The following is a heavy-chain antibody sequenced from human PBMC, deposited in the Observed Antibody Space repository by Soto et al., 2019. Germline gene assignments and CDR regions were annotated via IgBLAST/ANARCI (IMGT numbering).Heavy chain of an antibody. V-gene: IGHV3-48*03. CDR3: AKIGTVLSPDDS. Sequence: PGGSLRLSCVGSGFTFSTYEMQWVRQAPGKGLEWVSYISSGGSTIFYGESVKGRFTVSRDNDMSSLYLQMNSLRVEDSGVYYCAKIGTVLSPDDSWGQGTLVTVSS. D-gene: IGHD1-1*01. CDR2: ISSGGSTI. J-gene: IGHJ4*02. CDR1: GFTFSTYE.